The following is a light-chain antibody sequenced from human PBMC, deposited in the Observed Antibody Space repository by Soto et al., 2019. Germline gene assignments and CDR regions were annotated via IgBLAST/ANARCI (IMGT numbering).Light chain of an antibody. CDR1: SSDVGGYNY. CDR3: NSYTGSGIV. V-gene: IGLV2-14*01. J-gene: IGLJ1*01. Sequence: QSALAQPASVSGSPGQSITISCTGTSSDVGGYNYVSWYQHHPGKAPKLMIYEVSNRPSGVSHRFSGSKSGNTASLTISGLQAEDEADYYCNSYTGSGIVFGTGTKVTVL. CDR2: EVS.